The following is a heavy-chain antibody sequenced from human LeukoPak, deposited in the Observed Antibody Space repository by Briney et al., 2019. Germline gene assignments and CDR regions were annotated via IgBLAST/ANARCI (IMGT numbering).Heavy chain of an antibody. CDR3: ARDSGYGMTSFDY. V-gene: IGHV1-69*13. Sequence: SSVNVSCKASGGTFSSYAISWVRQAPGQGLEWMGVIIPIFGTANYAQKFQGRVTITADESTSTAYMELSSLRSEDTAVYYCARDSGYGMTSFDYWGQGTLVTVSS. CDR1: GGTFSSYA. J-gene: IGHJ4*02. CDR2: IIPIFGTA. D-gene: IGHD5-12*01.